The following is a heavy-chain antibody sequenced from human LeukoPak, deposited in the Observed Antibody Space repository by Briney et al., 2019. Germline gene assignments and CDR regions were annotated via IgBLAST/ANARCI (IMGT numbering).Heavy chain of an antibody. V-gene: IGHV3-23*01. Sequence: SGGALRLCCAASGFTFRDYTIAWGRQAPGRGVGWVSGIYGSGGGQTFYPDSVRGRFIISRADSRNLVFLHMDRLRVEDTGLYYCAKDVKSDGVWDIDHWGQGTVVTVSS. J-gene: IGHJ4*02. D-gene: IGHD4-17*01. CDR2: IYGSGGGQT. CDR1: GFTFRDYT. CDR3: AKDVKSDGVWDIDH.